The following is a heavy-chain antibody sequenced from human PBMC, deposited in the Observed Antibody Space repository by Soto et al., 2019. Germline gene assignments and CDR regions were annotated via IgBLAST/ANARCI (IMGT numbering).Heavy chain of an antibody. CDR3: AKNIQSSSGFDY. CDR2: ISGGGDAT. CDR1: GFTFTNFA. D-gene: IGHD6-6*01. V-gene: IGHV3-23*01. Sequence: GWSLRLSCAATGFTFTNFAMNWVRQGPGKGLEWVSGISGGGDATRYADSVKGRFTISRDNAESMVYLDMYSLIPDDTAIYYCAKNIQSSSGFDYWGQGTPVTVSS. J-gene: IGHJ4*02.